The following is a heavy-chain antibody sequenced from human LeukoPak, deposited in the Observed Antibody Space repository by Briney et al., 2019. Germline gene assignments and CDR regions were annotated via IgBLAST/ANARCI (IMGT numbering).Heavy chain of an antibody. J-gene: IGHJ5*02. CDR1: GFTFSNCA. D-gene: IGHD3-22*01. V-gene: IGHV3-23*01. CDR3: ADGRTTSGYLAHDH. CDR2: ISGSGGST. Sequence: GGSLRLSCTASGFTFSNCAMSWVRQAPGKGLEWVSAISGSGGSTYYADSVKGRFTISRDDSKNTLYLQLNSLRAEDTAVYYCADGRTTSGYLAHDHWGQGTLVTVSS.